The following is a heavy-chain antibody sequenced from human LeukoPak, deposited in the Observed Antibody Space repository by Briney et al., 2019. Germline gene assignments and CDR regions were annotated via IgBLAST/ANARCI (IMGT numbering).Heavy chain of an antibody. J-gene: IGHJ4*02. D-gene: IGHD4-17*01. CDR3: ARDYADYVGYFFFDY. Sequence: GGSLRLSCAASGFTFNNYAMNWVRQAPGKGLEWVSSSSGGGETTYYADSAKGRFTISRDNSQNTLYLQMNSLRAEDTAVYYCARDYADYVGYFFFDYWGQGTLVTVSS. V-gene: IGHV3-23*01. CDR2: SSGGGETT. CDR1: GFTFNNYA.